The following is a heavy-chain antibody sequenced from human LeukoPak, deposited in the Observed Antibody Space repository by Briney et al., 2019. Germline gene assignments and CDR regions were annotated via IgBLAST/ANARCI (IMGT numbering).Heavy chain of an antibody. Sequence: SETLSLTCTVSVGSISSGTYYRGWIRQPPGKGLEWIGSIYYSGSTSYNPSLKSRVTISVDTSKNQFSLKLDSVTAADTALYYCARNASDSGTSYFDYWGQGTLVTVSS. V-gene: IGHV4-39*01. D-gene: IGHD1-26*01. CDR2: IYYSGST. J-gene: IGHJ4*02. CDR3: ARNASDSGTSYFDY. CDR1: VGSISSGTYY.